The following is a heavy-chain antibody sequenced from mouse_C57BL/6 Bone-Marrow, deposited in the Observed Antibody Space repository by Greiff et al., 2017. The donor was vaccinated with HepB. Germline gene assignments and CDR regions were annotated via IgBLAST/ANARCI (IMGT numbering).Heavy chain of an antibody. Sequence: EVQLVESGEGLVKPGGSLKLSCAASGFTFSSYAMSWVRQTPEKRLEWVAYISSGGDYIYYAYTVKGRFTISRDNARNTLYLQMSSLKSEDTAMYYCTRARYYYGSSPFAYWGQGTLVTVSA. V-gene: IGHV5-9-1*02. J-gene: IGHJ3*01. CDR2: ISSGGDYI. D-gene: IGHD1-1*01. CDR1: GFTFSSYA. CDR3: TRARYYYGSSPFAY.